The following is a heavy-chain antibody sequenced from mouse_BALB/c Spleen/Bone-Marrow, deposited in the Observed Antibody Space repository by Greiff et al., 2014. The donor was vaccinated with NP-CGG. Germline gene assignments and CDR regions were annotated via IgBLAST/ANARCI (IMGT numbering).Heavy chain of an antibody. V-gene: IGHV1-80*01. CDR3: ARVKNWADY. CDR2: IYPGDGDT. CDR1: GYAFSSYW. J-gene: IGHJ2*01. D-gene: IGHD4-1*01. Sequence: QVQLKESGAELVRPGSSVRISCKASGYAFSSYWMNWVKQRPGQGLEWIGQIYPGDGDTNYNGKFKGKATLTADKSSSTAYMQLSSLTSEDSAVYFCARVKNWADYWGQGTTLTVSS.